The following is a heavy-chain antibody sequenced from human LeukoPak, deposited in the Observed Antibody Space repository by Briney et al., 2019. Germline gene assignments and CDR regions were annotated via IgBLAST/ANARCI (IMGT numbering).Heavy chain of an antibody. D-gene: IGHD3-10*01. CDR2: IYADGTT. CDR1: GFTVSQNY. CDR3: ARDRAGTQAWVEFDP. Sequence: SGGSLRLSCAVSGFTVSQNYMSRVRQAPGRGQEWVSLIYADGTTHYADSVKGRFTISRDNSKNTVYLQMNSVRPEDTAVYYCARDRAGTQAWVEFDPWGQGTLVTVSS. V-gene: IGHV3-66*02. J-gene: IGHJ5*02.